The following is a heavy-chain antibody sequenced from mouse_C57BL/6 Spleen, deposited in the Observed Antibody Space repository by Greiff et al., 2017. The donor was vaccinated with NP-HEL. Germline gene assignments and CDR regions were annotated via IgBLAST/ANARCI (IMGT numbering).Heavy chain of an antibody. CDR2: ISYDGSN. CDR3: ARDDWEGDYFDY. Sequence: EVKLMESGPGLVKPSQSLSLTCSVTGYSITSGYYWNWIRQFPGNKLEWMGYISYDGSNNYNPSLKNRISITRDTSKNQFFLKLNSGTTEDTATYYCARDDWEGDYFDYWGQGTTLTVSS. CDR1: GYSITSGYY. V-gene: IGHV3-6*01. J-gene: IGHJ2*01. D-gene: IGHD4-1*01.